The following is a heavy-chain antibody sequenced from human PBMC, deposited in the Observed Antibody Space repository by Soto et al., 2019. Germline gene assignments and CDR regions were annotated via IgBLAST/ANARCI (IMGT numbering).Heavy chain of an antibody. CDR1: GYTFTSYY. D-gene: IGHD1-26*01. CDR3: AREGRGGNYFDY. J-gene: IGHJ4*02. CDR2: INPSGGST. V-gene: IGHV1-46*01. Sequence: QVQLVQSGAEVKKPGASVKVSCKASGYTFTSYYMHWVRQAPGQGLEWMGIINPSGGSTSYAQKFQGRVTLTRDTSTSTVYMELSSLRSEDTAVYYFAREGRGGNYFDYWGQGTLVTVSS.